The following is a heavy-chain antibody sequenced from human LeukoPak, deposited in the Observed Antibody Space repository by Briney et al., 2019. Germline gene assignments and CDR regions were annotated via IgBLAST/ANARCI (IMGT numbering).Heavy chain of an antibody. J-gene: IGHJ4*02. D-gene: IGHD3-10*01. V-gene: IGHV4-59*01. CDR1: GGSIRSYY. CDR3: AKSDGSGSYFDS. CDR2: INYSGSS. Sequence: PSETLSLTCTVSGGSIRSYYWSWIRQPPGKGLEWIGYINYSGSSKYNPSLKSRDTISVDTSKNQFSLKLSSVTAADTAVYYCAKSDGSGSYFDSWGQGTLVTVSS.